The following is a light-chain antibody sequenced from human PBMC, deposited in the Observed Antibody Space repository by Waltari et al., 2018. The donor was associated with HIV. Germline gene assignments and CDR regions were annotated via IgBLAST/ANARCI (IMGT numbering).Light chain of an antibody. CDR2: KDN. CDR1: ILPKKF. CDR3: QSADSSGTS. V-gene: IGLV3-25*03. Sequence: SDEVTQTPSVSVSPGQTARITCSGEILPKKFVYWYQQKPGQAPVVVIYKDNERPSGIPERFSGSSSGTRATLTISGVQAEDEADYYCQSADSSGTSFGGGTKLTVL. J-gene: IGLJ2*01.